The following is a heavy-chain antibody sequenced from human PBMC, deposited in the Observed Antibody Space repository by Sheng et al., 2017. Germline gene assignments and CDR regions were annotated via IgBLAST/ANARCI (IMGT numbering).Heavy chain of an antibody. CDR3: ARDGQTTVRTRHAFDI. Sequence: QVQLVESGGGVVQPGRSLRLSCAASGFTFSSYAMHWVRQAPGKGLEWVAVISYDGSNKYYADSVKGRFTISRDNSKNTLYLQMNSLRAEDTAVYYCARDGQTTVRTRHAFDIWGQGTMVTISS. CDR1: GFTFSSYA. J-gene: IGHJ3*02. CDR2: ISYDGSNK. D-gene: IGHD4-17*01. V-gene: IGHV3-30-3*01.